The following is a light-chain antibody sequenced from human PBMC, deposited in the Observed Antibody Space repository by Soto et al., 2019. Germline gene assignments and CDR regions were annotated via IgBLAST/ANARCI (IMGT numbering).Light chain of an antibody. V-gene: IGKV3-15*01. CDR2: SAS. CDR3: HHFNTWPPKA. CDR1: QNISTN. Sequence: DIVLRQSPGTLSLSPGQRATLSCRASQNISTNLAWYQQKPGQAPRLLLLSASSRLSDIPARFSGSGSGTECTLTISGLQSEDVAVYYCHHFNTWPPKAFGQGTKVDIK. J-gene: IGKJ1*01.